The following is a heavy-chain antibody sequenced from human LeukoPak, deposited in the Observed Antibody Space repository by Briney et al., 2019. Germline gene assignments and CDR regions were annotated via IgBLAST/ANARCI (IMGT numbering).Heavy chain of an antibody. CDR1: GFTFISYA. CDR3: ARHSTFICLVIRGVWFDP. J-gene: IGHJ5*02. CDR2: ISYDGSNKYYAYDGSNK. Sequence: PVRSLRLSCATSGFTFISYAMHWVLQAPVKGLQWVAIISYDGSNKYYAYDGSNKYYADSVKGRFTIPRVNSKNMMYLQMNSLRAEDTAVYYCARHSTFICLVIRGVWFDPWGQGPLVTVS. V-gene: IGHV3-30-3*01. D-gene: IGHD3-9*01.